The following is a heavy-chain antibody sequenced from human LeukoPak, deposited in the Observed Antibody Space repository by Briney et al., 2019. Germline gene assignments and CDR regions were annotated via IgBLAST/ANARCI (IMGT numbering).Heavy chain of an antibody. CDR3: ASYSRRLLWFDY. J-gene: IGHJ5*01. V-gene: IGHV4-31*03. Sequence: PSQTLSLTCTVSGGSISSGGYSWSWLRQHPGKGLEWIGYIYYSGSTYYNPSLKSRVTISVDTSKNQFPLKLSSVTAADTAVYYCASYSRRLLWFDYWGQGTLVTVSS. CDR2: IYYSGST. D-gene: IGHD1-26*01. CDR1: GGSISSGGYS.